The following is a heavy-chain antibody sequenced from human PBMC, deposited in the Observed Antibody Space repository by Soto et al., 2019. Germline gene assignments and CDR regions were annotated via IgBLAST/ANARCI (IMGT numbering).Heavy chain of an antibody. CDR2: IDYSGST. CDR1: GGSISSSSYY. D-gene: IGHD6-13*01. CDR3: ARRRVYDYYSMNV. Sequence: PSETLSLTCTVSGGSISSSSYYWGWIRQPPGKGLEWIGSIDYSGSTYYNPSLKSRVTISVDTSKNQFSLKVSSVTAADTAVYYCARRRVYDYYSMNVWGQGTTVTFAS. J-gene: IGHJ6*02. V-gene: IGHV4-39*01.